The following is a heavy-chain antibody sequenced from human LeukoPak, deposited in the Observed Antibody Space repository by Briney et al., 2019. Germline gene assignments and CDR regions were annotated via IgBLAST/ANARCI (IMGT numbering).Heavy chain of an antibody. CDR2: ISGSGGST. CDR3: AKASGSYGGH. J-gene: IGHJ4*02. D-gene: IGHD1-26*01. Sequence: GGSLRLSCAASGFTVSSNYMSWVRQAPGKGLEWVSAISGSGGSTYYADSVKGRFTISRDNSKNTLYLQMNSLRAEDTAVYYCAKASGSYGGHWGQGTLVTVSS. V-gene: IGHV3-23*01. CDR1: GFTVSSNY.